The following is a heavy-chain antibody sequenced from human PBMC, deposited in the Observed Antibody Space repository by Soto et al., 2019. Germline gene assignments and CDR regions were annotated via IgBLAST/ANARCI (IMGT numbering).Heavy chain of an antibody. D-gene: IGHD3-10*01. CDR2: INPILSMS. V-gene: IGHV1-69*02. J-gene: IGHJ4*02. CDR3: ATSYGSGYRAFDS. CDR1: GDTFNFYT. Sequence: QVQLVQSGADVQRPGSSVRVSCKASGDTFNFYTINWVRQAPGQGLQWMGRINPILSMSSYAPRFQGRVTMTADKSTSTAYMELSSLRSEDTAMYYCATSYGSGYRAFDSWGQGALVTVSS.